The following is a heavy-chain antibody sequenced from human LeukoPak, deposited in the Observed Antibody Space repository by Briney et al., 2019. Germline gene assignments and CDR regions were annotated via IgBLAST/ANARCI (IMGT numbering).Heavy chain of an antibody. CDR1: GFTFSYYE. CDR2: ISSSGRTK. Sequence: GGSLRLSCVASGFTFSYYEMKWVRQAPGKGLEWVSYISSSGRTKYYADSVKGRFTISRDNARNSLYLQMNSLRAEDTAIYYCARAEALKFRDFDYWGQGTLVTVSS. CDR3: ARAEALKFRDFDY. V-gene: IGHV3-48*03. J-gene: IGHJ4*02.